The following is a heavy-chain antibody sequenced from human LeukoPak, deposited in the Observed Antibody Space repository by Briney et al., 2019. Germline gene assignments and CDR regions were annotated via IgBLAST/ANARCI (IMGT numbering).Heavy chain of an antibody. CDR3: AREVWAPTSCYQCYYYYGMDV. CDR1: GYTFNNFA. CDR2: ISAYNGKT. Sequence: ASVKVSCKASGYTFNNFAVTWVRQAPGQGLEYMGWISAYNGKTNYAQKLQGRVTMTTDTSTSTVYMELRNLRSDDTAVYYCAREVWAPTSCYQCYYYYGMDVWGQGTTVTVSS. V-gene: IGHV1-18*01. J-gene: IGHJ6*02. D-gene: IGHD2-2*01.